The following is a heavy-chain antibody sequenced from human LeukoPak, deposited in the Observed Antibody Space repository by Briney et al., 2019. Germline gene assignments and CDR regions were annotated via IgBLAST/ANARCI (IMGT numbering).Heavy chain of an antibody. J-gene: IGHJ4*02. D-gene: IGHD3-3*01. CDR3: ARDFWSGYYAY. Sequence: ASVKVSCKASGYTFTSYYMHWVRQAPGQGLERMGIINPSGGSTSYAQKFQGRVTMTRDTSTSTVYMELSSLRSEDTAVYYCARDFWSGYYAYWGQGTLVTVSS. CDR1: GYTFTSYY. CDR2: INPSGGST. V-gene: IGHV1-46*03.